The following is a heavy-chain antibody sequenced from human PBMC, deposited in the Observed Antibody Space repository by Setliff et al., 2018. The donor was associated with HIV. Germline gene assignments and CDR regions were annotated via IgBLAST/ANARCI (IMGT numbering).Heavy chain of an antibody. CDR2: ISAYNGNT. D-gene: IGHD5-12*01. CDR1: GYTFTDYG. Sequence: ASVKVSCKASGYTFTDYGISWVRQAPGQGLEWMGWISAYNGNTNYAQKFQGRVTMTTDASTSTAYMEVRSLRSDDTAVYYCARDRLPAEVAVSGDWFDPWGQGTLVTVSS. CDR3: ARDRLPAEVAVSGDWFDP. V-gene: IGHV1-18*01. J-gene: IGHJ5*02.